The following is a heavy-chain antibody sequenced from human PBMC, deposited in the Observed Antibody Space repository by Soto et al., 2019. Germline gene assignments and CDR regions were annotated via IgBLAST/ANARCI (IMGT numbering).Heavy chain of an antibody. D-gene: IGHD3-10*01. J-gene: IGHJ4*02. CDR2: ISHSGST. CDR1: GGSFTNYY. V-gene: IGHV4-34*01. Sequence: QVQLQQWGAGLLKPSETLSLTCAVYGGSFTNYYWSWIRQPPGKGLEWIGEISHSGSTNYTPSLKSRLTISVDTSKNQFSLMLNSVTAAETTIYYCASSRGALSYWGQGALVNVSS. CDR3: ASSRGALSY.